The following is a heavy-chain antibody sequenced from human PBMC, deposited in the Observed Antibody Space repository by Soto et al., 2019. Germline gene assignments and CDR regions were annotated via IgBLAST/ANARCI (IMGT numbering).Heavy chain of an antibody. Sequence: GGSLRLSCAVSGFIFSSYSMNWVRQAPGKGLEWVSYISSSSSTIYYADSVKGRFTISRDNAKNSLYLQMNSLRVEDTALYYCARANHGYNWYDVSYHGMDVWGKGTTVTVPS. D-gene: IGHD1-1*01. J-gene: IGHJ6*04. CDR3: ARANHGYNWYDVSYHGMDV. V-gene: IGHV3-48*01. CDR1: GFIFSSYS. CDR2: ISSSSSTI.